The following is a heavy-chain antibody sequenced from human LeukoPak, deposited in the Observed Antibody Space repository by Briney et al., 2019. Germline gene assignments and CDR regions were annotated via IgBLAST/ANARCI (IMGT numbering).Heavy chain of an antibody. D-gene: IGHD3-10*01. CDR3: ARGDLYGSGSYGYFDY. J-gene: IGHJ4*02. V-gene: IGHV4-34*01. CDR2: INHSGST. CDR1: GGSFSGYY. Sequence: SETLSLTCAVYGGSFSGYYWNWIRQPPGKGLEWIGEINHSGSTNYNSSLKSRVTISVDTYQFSLKLSSVTAADTAVYYCARGDLYGSGSYGYFDYWGQGTLVTVSS.